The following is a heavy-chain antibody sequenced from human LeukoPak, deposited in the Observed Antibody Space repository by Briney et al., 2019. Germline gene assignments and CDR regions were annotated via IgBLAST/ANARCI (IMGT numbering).Heavy chain of an antibody. V-gene: IGHV3-74*01. Sequence: GGSLRLSCAASGFTLSSYWMHWVRQAPGKWLGWVSRINSEGSSTTYADSVKGRFTISRDNAKNTLYLQMNSLRAEDTAVYYCARPGSGWQKWFDPWGQGTLVTVSS. CDR3: ARPGSGWQKWFDP. D-gene: IGHD6-19*01. J-gene: IGHJ5*02. CDR1: GFTLSSYW. CDR2: INSEGSST.